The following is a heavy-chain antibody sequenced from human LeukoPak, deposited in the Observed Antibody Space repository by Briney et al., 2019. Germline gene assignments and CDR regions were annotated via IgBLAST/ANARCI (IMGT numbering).Heavy chain of an antibody. CDR3: AKDWFSVTTGHWYYFDY. D-gene: IGHD4-17*01. CDR1: GFTFSSYA. CDR2: ISGSGGST. V-gene: IGHV3-23*01. Sequence: GGSLRLSCAASGFTFSSYAMSWVRQAPGKGLEWVSAISGSGGSTYYADSVKGRFTISRDNSKNTLYLQMNSLRAEDTAVYYCAKDWFSVTTGHWYYFDYWGQGTLVTVSS. J-gene: IGHJ4*02.